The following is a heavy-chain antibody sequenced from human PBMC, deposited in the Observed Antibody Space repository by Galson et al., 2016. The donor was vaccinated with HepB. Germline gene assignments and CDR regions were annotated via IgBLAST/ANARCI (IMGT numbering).Heavy chain of an antibody. V-gene: IGHV1-46*01. Sequence: SVKVSCKAFGYTFTSYYMHWVRQAPGQGLEWMGIINPSGGSTTYAQKFQGRVTVTRDTSTSTVYMELSSLRSEDTAVYYCARDRRIRVRGGSLDYWGQGTLVTVSS. D-gene: IGHD3-10*01. CDR2: INPSGGST. CDR1: GYTFTSYY. J-gene: IGHJ4*02. CDR3: ARDRRIRVRGGSLDY.